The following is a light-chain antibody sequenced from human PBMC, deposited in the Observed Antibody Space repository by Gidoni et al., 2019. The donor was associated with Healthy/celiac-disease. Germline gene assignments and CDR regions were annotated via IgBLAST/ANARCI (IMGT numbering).Light chain of an antibody. J-gene: IGLJ2*01. CDR3: AAWDDSLNGVV. Sequence: QSVLTQPPSASGHPGQRVTISCSGISSNIGSNTVNWYQQLPGTAPKLLIYSNNQRPSGVPDRFSGSKSGTSASLAISVLQSEDEAVYYCAAWDDSLNGVVFGGGTKLTVL. CDR1: SSNIGSNT. V-gene: IGLV1-44*01. CDR2: SNN.